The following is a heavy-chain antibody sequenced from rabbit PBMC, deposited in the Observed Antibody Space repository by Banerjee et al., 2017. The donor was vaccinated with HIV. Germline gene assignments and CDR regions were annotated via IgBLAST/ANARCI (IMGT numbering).Heavy chain of an antibody. CDR1: RFSLSSTYW. CDR2: IGSSSGNT. CDR3: ARSYSNYGGVGYAFATRLDL. Sequence: QEQLEESGGDLVKPEGSLTLTCQASRFSLSSTYWICWVRQAPGKGLEWIGCIGSSSGNTYYASWAKGRFTISKTSSTTVTLQMTSLTAADTATYFCARSYSNYGGVGYAFATRLDLWGPGTLVTVS. D-gene: IGHD6-1*01. V-gene: IGHV1S45*01. J-gene: IGHJ3*01.